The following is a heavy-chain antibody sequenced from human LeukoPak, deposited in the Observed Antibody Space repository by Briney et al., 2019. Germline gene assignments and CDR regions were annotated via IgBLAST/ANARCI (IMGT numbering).Heavy chain of an antibody. CDR3: ARDSEYSGSCSI. Sequence: GGSLRLSCAASGFTVSNNYMSWVRQAPGKGLEWVSVIYSGGGTYYADSVKGRFTISRDNSKNTLYLQMNSLRAEDTAVYYCARDSEYSGSCSIWGQGTMVTVSS. CDR1: GFTVSNNY. V-gene: IGHV3-66*01. CDR2: IYSGGGT. D-gene: IGHD1-26*01. J-gene: IGHJ3*02.